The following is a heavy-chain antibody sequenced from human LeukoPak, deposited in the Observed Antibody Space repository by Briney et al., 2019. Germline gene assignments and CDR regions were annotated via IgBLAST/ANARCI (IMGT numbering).Heavy chain of an antibody. CDR3: ARDSPGYRRNAFDI. Sequence: ASVKVSCKASGYTFISYGISWVRQAPGQGLEWMGWISAYNGNTNYAQKLQGRVTMTTDTSTSTAYMELRSLRSDDTAVYYCARDSPGYRRNAFDIWGQGTMVTVSS. J-gene: IGHJ3*02. CDR1: GYTFISYG. CDR2: ISAYNGNT. V-gene: IGHV1-18*01. D-gene: IGHD5-12*01.